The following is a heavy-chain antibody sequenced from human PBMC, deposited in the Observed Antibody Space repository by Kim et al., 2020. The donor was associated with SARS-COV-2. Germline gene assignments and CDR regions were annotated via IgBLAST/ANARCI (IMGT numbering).Heavy chain of an antibody. CDR3: AKPGDITMIVVVID. CDR2: ISYDGSNK. J-gene: IGHJ4*02. V-gene: IGHV3-30*18. D-gene: IGHD3-22*01. Sequence: GGSLRLSCAASGFTFSSYGMHWVRQAPGKGLEWVAVISYDGSNKYYADSVKGRFTISRDNSKNTLYLQMNSLRAEDTAVYYCAKPGDITMIVVVIDWGQGTLVTVSS. CDR1: GFTFSSYG.